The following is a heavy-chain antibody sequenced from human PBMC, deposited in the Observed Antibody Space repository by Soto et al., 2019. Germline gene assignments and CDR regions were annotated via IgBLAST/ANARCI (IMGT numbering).Heavy chain of an antibody. Sequence: SETLSLTCTFSVDSIDSGGYYCGWIRQHPWKGLEWIGYINYSGSTDYNPSLRSRLTVSIETSDNQFSLKLSSVTAADTAVYYCARVVSGDYYLLDYWGQGTLVTVS. V-gene: IGHV4-31*03. CDR1: VDSIDSGGYY. D-gene: IGHD3-22*01. CDR3: ARVVSGDYYLLDY. CDR2: INYSGST. J-gene: IGHJ4*02.